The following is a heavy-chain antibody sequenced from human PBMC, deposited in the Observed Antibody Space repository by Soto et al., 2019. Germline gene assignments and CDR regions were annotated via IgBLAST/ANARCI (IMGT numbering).Heavy chain of an antibody. CDR1: GGSISSGDYY. V-gene: IGHV4-30-4*01. J-gene: IGHJ6*02. CDR2: IYYRGST. CDR3: ARVRLGITIFGVVGGWYYYGMDF. Sequence: SETLSLTCTVSGGSISSGDYYWSWIRQPPGKGLEWIGYIYYRGSTYYNPSLKSRVTISVDTSKNQFSLKLSSVTAADTAVYYCARVRLGITIFGVVGGWYYYGMDFWGQGTTVTVSS. D-gene: IGHD3-3*01.